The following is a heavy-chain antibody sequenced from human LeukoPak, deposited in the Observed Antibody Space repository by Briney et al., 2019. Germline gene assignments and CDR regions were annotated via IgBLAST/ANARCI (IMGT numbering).Heavy chain of an antibody. CDR1: GYTFTSFG. CDR3: TRDLGVDTTMIFFDY. V-gene: IGHV1-18*01. Sequence: ASVKVSCKASGYTFTSFGISWVRQAPGQGLEWMGWISAYNSHTNYAQKLQGRVTMTTDTSTSTAYMEIRSLRSDDTAVYYCTRDLGVDTTMIFFDYWGQGSLVTVSS. J-gene: IGHJ4*02. D-gene: IGHD5-18*01. CDR2: ISAYNSHT.